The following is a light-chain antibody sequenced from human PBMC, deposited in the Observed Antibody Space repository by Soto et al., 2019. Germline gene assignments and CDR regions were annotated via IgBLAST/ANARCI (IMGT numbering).Light chain of an antibody. J-gene: IGKJ4*01. CDR3: QQTHTFPRT. CDR2: SAS. V-gene: IGKV1-12*01. Sequence: DIQMTQSPSSVSASVGDRVTITCRASQDINNWLVWYQQTPGKPPKLLITSASNLQSGVPSRFSGSGSATDFTLTIGSLHPEDFATYYCQQTHTFPRTFGGGTKVE. CDR1: QDINNW.